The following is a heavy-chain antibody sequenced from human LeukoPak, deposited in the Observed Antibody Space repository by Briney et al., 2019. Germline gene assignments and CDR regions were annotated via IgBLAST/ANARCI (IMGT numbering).Heavy chain of an antibody. CDR3: ARATRAYCGGDCYSGLFDY. CDR1: GGTFSSYA. J-gene: IGHJ4*02. CDR2: IIPILGIA. Sequence: ASVKVSCKASGGTFSSYAISWVRQAPGQGLEWMGRIIPILGIANYAQKFQGRVTITADKSTSTAYMELSSLRSEDTAVYYCARATRAYCGGDCYSGLFDYWGQGTLVTVSS. V-gene: IGHV1-69*04. D-gene: IGHD2-21*02.